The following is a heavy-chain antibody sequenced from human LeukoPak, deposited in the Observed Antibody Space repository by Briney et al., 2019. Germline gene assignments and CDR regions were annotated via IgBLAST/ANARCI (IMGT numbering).Heavy chain of an antibody. CDR3: AREWELLDY. CDR1: GFTFSNYD. J-gene: IGHJ4*02. V-gene: IGHV3-33*01. Sequence: GGSLRLSCAASGFTFSNYDMHWVRQAPGKGLEWVAVIWYDGSNKYYADSVKGRFTISRDNSKNTLYLQMNSLRAEDTAVYYCAREWELLDYWGQGTLVTVSS. CDR2: IWYDGSNK. D-gene: IGHD1-26*01.